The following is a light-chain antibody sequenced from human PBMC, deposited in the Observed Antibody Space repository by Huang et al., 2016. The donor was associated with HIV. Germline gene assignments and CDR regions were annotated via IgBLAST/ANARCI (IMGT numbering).Light chain of an antibody. J-gene: IGKJ4*01. Sequence: DIQMTQSPSSLSASVGDRVIMTCRASQTITTYLNWYQQRPGKAPKLLIYAASSLQSGVPSRFSGSGSGTDFTLTISSLQAEDFATYYCQQSYSSLLSFGGGTKVAIK. V-gene: IGKV1-39*01. CDR2: AAS. CDR1: QTITTY. CDR3: QQSYSSLLS.